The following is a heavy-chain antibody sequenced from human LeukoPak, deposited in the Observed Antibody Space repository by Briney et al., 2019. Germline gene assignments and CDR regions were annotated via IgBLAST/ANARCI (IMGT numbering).Heavy chain of an antibody. J-gene: IGHJ4*02. CDR3: ARHLSGYISSLAY. CDR1: GVSISSSNSY. V-gene: IGHV4-39*01. CDR2: IYYSGNT. D-gene: IGHD6-6*01. Sequence: SETLSLTCTVSGVSISSSNSYWGWIRQPPGKGLEWIGSIYYSGNTYYNASLKSQVSISIDTSKNQFSLKLTSVTAADTAVYYCARHLSGYISSLAYWGQGTLVTVSS.